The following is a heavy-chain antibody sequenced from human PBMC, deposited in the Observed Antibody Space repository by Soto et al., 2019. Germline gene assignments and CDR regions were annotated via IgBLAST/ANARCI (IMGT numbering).Heavy chain of an antibody. D-gene: IGHD3-3*01. CDR1: GFTFSSYA. J-gene: IGHJ3*01. CDR2: ISSNGGST. CDR3: ARTVLRFLEWLRDDAFDF. Sequence: GGSLRLSCAASGFTFSSYAMHWVRQAPGKGLEYVSAISSNGGSTYYANSVKGRFTISRDNSKNTLYLQMGSLRAEDMAVYYCARTVLRFLEWLRDDAFDFWGQGIIVTV. V-gene: IGHV3-64*01.